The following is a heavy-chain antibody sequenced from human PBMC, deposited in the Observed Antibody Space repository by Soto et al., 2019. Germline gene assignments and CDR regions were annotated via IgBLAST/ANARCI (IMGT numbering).Heavy chain of an antibody. V-gene: IGHV3-13*01. Sequence: PGGSLRLSCAASGFTFSSYDMHWVRQATGKGLEWVSAIGTAGDTYYPGSVKGRFTISRENAKNSLYLQMNSLRAEDTAVYYCASLSNFGAFDIWGQGTMVTVSS. CDR3: ASLSNFGAFDI. J-gene: IGHJ3*02. CDR1: GFTFSSYD. CDR2: IGTAGDT. D-gene: IGHD7-27*01.